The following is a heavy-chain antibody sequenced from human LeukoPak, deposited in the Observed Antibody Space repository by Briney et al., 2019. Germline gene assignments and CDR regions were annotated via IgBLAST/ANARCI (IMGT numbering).Heavy chain of an antibody. J-gene: IGHJ4*02. CDR1: GYTFTSYG. CDR2: ISAYNGNT. CDR3: AGAREAYYYDSSGYPNFDY. D-gene: IGHD3-22*01. Sequence: ASVKVSCKASGYTFTSYGISWVRQAPGQGLEWMGWISAYNGNTNYAQKLQGRVTMTTDTSTSTAYMELRSLRSDDTAVYYCAGAREAYYYDSSGYPNFDYWGQGTLVTVSS. V-gene: IGHV1-18*01.